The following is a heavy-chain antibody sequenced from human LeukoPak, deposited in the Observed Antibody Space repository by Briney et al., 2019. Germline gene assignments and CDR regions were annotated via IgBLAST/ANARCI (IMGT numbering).Heavy chain of an antibody. Sequence: SETLSLTCTVSGGSISSSSYYWGWIRQPPGKGLEWIGSIYYSGSPYYNPSLKSRVTISVDTSKNQFSLKLSSVTAADTAVYYCARHVFAATDYFDYWGQGTLVTVSS. V-gene: IGHV4-39*01. CDR3: ARHVFAATDYFDY. CDR2: IYYSGSP. CDR1: GGSISSSSYY. D-gene: IGHD6-25*01. J-gene: IGHJ4*02.